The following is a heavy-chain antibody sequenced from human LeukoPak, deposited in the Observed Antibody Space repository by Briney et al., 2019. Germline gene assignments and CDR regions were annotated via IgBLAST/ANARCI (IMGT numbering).Heavy chain of an antibody. J-gene: IGHJ4*02. Sequence: QAGGPLRLSCAASGFRFNSYEMIWLRQAPGKGLEWLSSIRGSGRSIDYTDSVKGRFTISRDNAKNSLYLQMNSLRVEDTALYYCARDGGDYPNKSLDSWGQGTLVTVSS. CDR2: IRGSGRSI. D-gene: IGHD4-17*01. V-gene: IGHV3-48*03. CDR1: GFRFNSYE. CDR3: ARDGGDYPNKSLDS.